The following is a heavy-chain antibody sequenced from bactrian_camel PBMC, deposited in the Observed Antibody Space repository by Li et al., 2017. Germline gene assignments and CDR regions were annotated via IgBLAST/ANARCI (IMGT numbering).Heavy chain of an antibody. CDR2: IDCDGDT. CDR1: GYTDSSYC. Sequence: HVQLVESGGGSVQAGGSLRLSCEADGYTDSSYCMGWFRQAPGKEREGVATIDCDGDTSYADSVKGRFTISKDDAENILYLQMNALEPDDTAMYYCAAELLLDQPCVLQVVELASPRGYEFDFNYWGQGTQVTVS. V-gene: IGHV3S26*01. CDR3: AAELLLDQPCVLQVVELASPRGYEFDFNY. D-gene: IGHD2*01. J-gene: IGHJ6*01.